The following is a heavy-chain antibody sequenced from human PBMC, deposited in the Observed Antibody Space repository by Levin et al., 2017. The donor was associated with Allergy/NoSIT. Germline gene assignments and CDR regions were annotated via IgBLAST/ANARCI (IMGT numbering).Heavy chain of an antibody. CDR3: TTVLPRSGWLDY. Sequence: GESLKISCAASGFTFSDAWMSWVRQAPGNGLEWVGRIGSKTDGGTTDYAAPVKGRFTISRDDSKNTLYLQMNSLKTEDTAVYYCTTVLPRSGWLDYWGQGTLVTVSS. V-gene: IGHV3-15*04. J-gene: IGHJ4*02. CDR2: IGSKTDGGTT. D-gene: IGHD6-13*01. CDR1: GFTFSDAW.